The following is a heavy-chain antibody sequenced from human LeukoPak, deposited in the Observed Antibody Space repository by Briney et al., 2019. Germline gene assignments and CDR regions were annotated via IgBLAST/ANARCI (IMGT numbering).Heavy chain of an antibody. CDR2: ISAYNGNT. Sequence: ASVKVSCKASGYTFTSYGISWVRQAPGQGLEWMGWISAYNGNTNYAQKLQGRVTMTTDTSTSTAYMELRSLRPDDTAVYYCARDLRGYSYGPKYFDYWGQATLVTVSS. V-gene: IGHV1-18*01. D-gene: IGHD5-18*01. CDR1: GYTFTSYG. J-gene: IGHJ4*02. CDR3: ARDLRGYSYGPKYFDY.